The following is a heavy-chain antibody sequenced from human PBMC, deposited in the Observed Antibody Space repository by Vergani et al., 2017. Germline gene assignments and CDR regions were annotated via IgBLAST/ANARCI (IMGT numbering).Heavy chain of an antibody. CDR1: GGSISAGYYF. Sequence: QVQLQESGPGRVKPSQTLSLTCTMSGGSISAGYYFWSCIRQPAGKGLEWLGHISASVNASHSPSLKTRVSMSVDTSKNQFSLTVTSVTAADTAIYFCARRSGGYYSGGKVHPLRTAFDVWGHGTVVTVSS. CDR3: ARRSGGYYSGGKVHPLRTAFDV. CDR2: ISASVNA. V-gene: IGHV4-61*02. J-gene: IGHJ3*01. D-gene: IGHD2-15*01.